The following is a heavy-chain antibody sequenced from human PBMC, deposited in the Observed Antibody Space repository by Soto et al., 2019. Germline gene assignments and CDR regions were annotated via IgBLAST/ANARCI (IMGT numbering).Heavy chain of an antibody. CDR1: GGSISSYY. CDR2: IYYSGST. V-gene: IGHV4-59*01. CDR3: ARGNDFWSGYTSPAPFDY. Sequence: SETLSLTCTVSGGSISSYYWSWIRQPPGKGLEWIGYIYYSGSTNYNPSLKSRVTISVDTSKNQFSLKLGSVTAADTAVYYCARGNDFWSGYTSPAPFDYWGQGTLVTVSS. D-gene: IGHD3-3*01. J-gene: IGHJ4*02.